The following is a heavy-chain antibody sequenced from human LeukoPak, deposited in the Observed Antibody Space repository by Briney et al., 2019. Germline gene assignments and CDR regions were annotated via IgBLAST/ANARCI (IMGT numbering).Heavy chain of an antibody. Sequence: PGGSLRLSCAASGFTFTTHDLHWIRQAPGKGPEWVSFISDDGTRKHYADSVKGRFTISRDNSKNTLYLQMNSLRAEDTAVYFCTLLLAVAGTRWFDSWGQGTLVTVSS. D-gene: IGHD6-19*01. V-gene: IGHV3-30*07. CDR3: TLLLAVAGTRWFDS. CDR1: GFTFTTHD. J-gene: IGHJ5*01. CDR2: ISDDGTRK.